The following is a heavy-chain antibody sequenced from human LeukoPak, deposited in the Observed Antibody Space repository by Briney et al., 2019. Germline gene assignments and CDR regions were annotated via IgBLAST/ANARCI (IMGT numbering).Heavy chain of an antibody. CDR2: INHSGST. CDR3: ARHPRYSSSSGFDY. CDR1: GGSFSGYY. J-gene: IGHJ4*02. D-gene: IGHD6-6*01. V-gene: IGHV4-34*01. Sequence: SETLSLTCAVYGGSFSGYYWSWIRQPPGKGLEWIGEINHSGSTNYNPSLKSRVTISVDTSKNQFSLKLSSVTAADTAVYYCARHPRYSSSSGFDYWSQGTLVTVSS.